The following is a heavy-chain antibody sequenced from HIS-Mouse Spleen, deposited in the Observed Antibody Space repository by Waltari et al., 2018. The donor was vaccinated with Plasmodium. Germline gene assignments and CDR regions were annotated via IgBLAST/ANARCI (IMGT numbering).Heavy chain of an antibody. D-gene: IGHD6-13*01. J-gene: IGHJ4*02. CDR3: ARDRSAAALLGY. CDR1: GFTSSSYS. CDR2: ISSSSSYI. Sequence: EVPLVESGGGLVKPGGSLRLSCPAPGFTSSSYSMNWVRQAPGKGLEWVSSISSSSSYIYYADSVKGRFTISRDNAKNSLYLQMNSLRAEDTAVYYCARDRSAAALLGYWGQGTLVTVSS. V-gene: IGHV3-21*01.